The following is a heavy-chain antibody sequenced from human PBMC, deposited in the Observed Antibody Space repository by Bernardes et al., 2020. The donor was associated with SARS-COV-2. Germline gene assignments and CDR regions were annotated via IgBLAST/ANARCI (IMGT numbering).Heavy chain of an antibody. Sequence: GGSLRLSCAASGFTFSSYSMNWVRQAPGKGLEWVSYISSSSSTIYYADSVKGRFTISRDNAKNSLYLQMNSLRAEDTAVYYCARDRGYCSSTSCYIRYFDLWGRGTLVTVSS. D-gene: IGHD2-2*02. V-gene: IGHV3-48*04. CDR1: GFTFSSYS. CDR3: ARDRGYCSSTSCYIRYFDL. CDR2: ISSSSSTI. J-gene: IGHJ2*01.